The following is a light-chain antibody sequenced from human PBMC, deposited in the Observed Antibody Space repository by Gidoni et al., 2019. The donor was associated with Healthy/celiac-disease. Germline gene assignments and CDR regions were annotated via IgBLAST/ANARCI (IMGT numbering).Light chain of an antibody. V-gene: IGKV1-8*01. J-gene: IGKJ3*01. CDR3: QQYYSYPPFT. CDR2: AAS. Sequence: AIRMTQSPSSFSASTGDRVTITCRASQGISSYLAWYQQKPGKAPKLQIYAASTLQSGVPSRFSGSGSGTDFTLTISCLQSEDFATYYCQQYYSYPPFTFGPGTKVDMK. CDR1: QGISSY.